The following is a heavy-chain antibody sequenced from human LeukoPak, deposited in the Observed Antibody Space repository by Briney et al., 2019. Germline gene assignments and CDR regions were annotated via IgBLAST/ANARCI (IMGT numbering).Heavy chain of an antibody. Sequence: ASVKVSCKASGYTFTSYGISWVRQAPGQGLEWMGWISAYNGNTNYAQKLQGRVTMTTDTSTSTAYMELRSLRSDDTAVYYCARDGPYGSGSYPEYFQHWGQGTLVTVSS. D-gene: IGHD3-10*01. V-gene: IGHV1-18*01. CDR2: ISAYNGNT. CDR3: ARDGPYGSGSYPEYFQH. J-gene: IGHJ1*01. CDR1: GYTFTSYG.